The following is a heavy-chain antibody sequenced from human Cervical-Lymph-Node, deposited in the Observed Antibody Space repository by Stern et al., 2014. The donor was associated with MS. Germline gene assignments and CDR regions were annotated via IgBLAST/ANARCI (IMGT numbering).Heavy chain of an antibody. V-gene: IGHV1-69*01. CDR2: VIPAFGTT. D-gene: IGHD3-10*01. CDR1: GGAFRTYA. J-gene: IGHJ6*02. CDR3: ARGLASTITMDV. Sequence: VQLEESGAEMKKSGSSVKVSCKASGGAFRTYAFTWVRQAPGKGLEWMGRVIPAFGTTNYAQKFQGRVTIPADESTSTAYMELSSLKSEDTAVYYCARGLASTITMDVWGQGTTVTVSS.